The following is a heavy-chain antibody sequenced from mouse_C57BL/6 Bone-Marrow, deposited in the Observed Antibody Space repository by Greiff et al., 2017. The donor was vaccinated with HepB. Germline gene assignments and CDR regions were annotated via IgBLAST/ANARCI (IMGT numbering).Heavy chain of an antibody. CDR2: IDPANGNT. CDR1: GFNIKNTY. Sequence: VQLKESVAELVRPGASVKLSCTASGFNIKNTYMHWVKQRPEQGLEWIGRIDPANGNTKYAPKFQGKATITADTSSNTAYLQLSSLTSEDTAIYFCARSASYYGSNWFAYWGQGTLVTVSA. V-gene: IGHV14-3*01. CDR3: ARSASYYGSNWFAY. J-gene: IGHJ3*01. D-gene: IGHD1-1*01.